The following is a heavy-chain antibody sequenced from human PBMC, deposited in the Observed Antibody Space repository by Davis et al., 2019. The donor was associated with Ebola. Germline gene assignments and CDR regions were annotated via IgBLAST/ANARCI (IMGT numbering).Heavy chain of an antibody. CDR2: ISGSGGTT. D-gene: IGHD2-21*01. J-gene: IGHJ4*02. CDR1: GFSFSSYA. CDR3: AKDVCGGDSCYWDY. V-gene: IGHV3-23*01. Sequence: PGGSLRLSCAASGFSFSSYAMSWVRQAPGKGLEWVSGISGSGGTTHYADSVKGRFTISRDNSKNTLYLQVNSLRVEDTAVYYCAKDVCGGDSCYWDYWGQGTLVTVSS.